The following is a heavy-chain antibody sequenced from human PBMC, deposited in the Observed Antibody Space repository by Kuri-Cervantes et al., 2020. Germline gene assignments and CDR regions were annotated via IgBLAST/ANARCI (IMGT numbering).Heavy chain of an antibody. Sequence: SETLSLTCTVSGGSISSSRYYWVWIRQPPGKWLEWIGSIYYSGSTYYNPSLKSRVTISVDTSKNQFSLRLSSVTAADTAVYYCASGGPMIVVVITTEYFQHWGQGPLAPFP. D-gene: IGHD3-22*01. CDR2: IYYSGST. V-gene: IGHV4-39*01. CDR1: GGSISSSRYY. CDR3: ASGGPMIVVVITTEYFQH. J-gene: IGHJ1*01.